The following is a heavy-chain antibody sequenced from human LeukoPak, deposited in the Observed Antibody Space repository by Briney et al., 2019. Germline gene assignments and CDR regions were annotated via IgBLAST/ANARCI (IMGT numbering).Heavy chain of an antibody. V-gene: IGHV3-66*01. Sequence: GGSLRLSCAASGFTVSSNYMNWVRQAPGKGLEWVSVIYSGGSTYYADSVKGRFTISRDNSKNTLYLQLNSLRAEDTAVYYRAREQPNREFDHWGQGTLVTVSS. CDR2: IYSGGST. D-gene: IGHD1-14*01. CDR3: AREQPNREFDH. J-gene: IGHJ4*02. CDR1: GFTVSSNY.